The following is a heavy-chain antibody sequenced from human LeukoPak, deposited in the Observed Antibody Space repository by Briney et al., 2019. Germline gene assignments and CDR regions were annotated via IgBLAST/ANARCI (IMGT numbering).Heavy chain of an antibody. J-gene: IGHJ4*02. CDR3: ARAGVSSGYWSL. Sequence: SETLSLTCTVSGGSISSYYWSWIRQPPGKGLEWFGYIYYSGSTNYNPSLKSRVTISVDTSKNQFSLKLTSLTAADTAVYYCARAGVSSGYWSLWGQGTLVTVSS. V-gene: IGHV4-59*01. CDR2: IYYSGST. CDR1: GGSISSYY. D-gene: IGHD3-22*01.